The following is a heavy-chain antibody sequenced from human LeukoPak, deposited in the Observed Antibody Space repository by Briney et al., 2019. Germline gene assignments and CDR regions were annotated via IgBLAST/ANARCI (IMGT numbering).Heavy chain of an antibody. J-gene: IGHJ4*02. D-gene: IGHD4-11*01. Sequence: GGSLRLSCAASGITVSDNYMSWVRQAPGKGLEWVSVIYSDGSTYYADSVKGRFTISRDSSKNTLYLQMNSLRADDTAVYYCARIYNWGQGTLVTVFS. CDR2: IYSDGST. CDR1: GITVSDNY. CDR3: ARIYN. V-gene: IGHV3-66*01.